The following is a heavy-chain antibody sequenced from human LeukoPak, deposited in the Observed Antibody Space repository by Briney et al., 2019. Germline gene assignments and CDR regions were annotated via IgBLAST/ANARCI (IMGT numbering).Heavy chain of an antibody. CDR3: AAHMTTFDY. CDR2: ISYDGSNK. J-gene: IGHJ4*02. CDR1: GFTFSSYA. D-gene: IGHD4-17*01. Sequence: GGSLRLSCAASGFTFSSYAMHWVRQAPGKGLEWVAVISYDGSNKYYADSVKGRFTISRDNSKNTLYLQMNSLRAEDTAVYYCAAHMTTFDYWGQGTLVTVSS. V-gene: IGHV3-30-3*01.